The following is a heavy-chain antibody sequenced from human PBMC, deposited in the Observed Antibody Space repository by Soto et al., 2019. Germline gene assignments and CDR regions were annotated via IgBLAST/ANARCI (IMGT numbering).Heavy chain of an antibody. Sequence: QLVESGGGLVQPGGSLRLSCAASGFTFSSHWMTWVRQAPGKGLEWVANIRHDGREEHYLDAVKGRFTLSRDKAQNTLYLQMNGLRVEDTAVYDRANSEGYSFGIRGQGTLVTVSS. CDR1: GFTFSSHW. D-gene: IGHD1-1*01. V-gene: IGHV3-7*01. CDR2: IRHDGREE. CDR3: ANSEGYSFGI. J-gene: IGHJ3*02.